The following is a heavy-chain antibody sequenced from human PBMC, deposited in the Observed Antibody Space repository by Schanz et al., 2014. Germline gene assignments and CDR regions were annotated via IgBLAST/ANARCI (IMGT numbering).Heavy chain of an antibody. Sequence: QVQLVQSGGGVVQPGGSLRLSCAASGFTFTSYSMHWVRQAPGRGLEWVAFIRYDGSSKYYADSVRGRFTISRDDSKNTLYLQMSSLRAEDTAVYYCARGTPFLCDYWGQGTLVTVSS. V-gene: IGHV3-30*02. J-gene: IGHJ4*02. CDR1: GFTFTSYS. D-gene: IGHD3-16*01. CDR3: ARGTPFLCDY. CDR2: IRYDGSSK.